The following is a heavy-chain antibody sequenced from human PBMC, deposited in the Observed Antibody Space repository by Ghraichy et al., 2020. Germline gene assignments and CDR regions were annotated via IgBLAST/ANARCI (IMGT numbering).Heavy chain of an antibody. CDR1: GGSISRDY. V-gene: IGHV4-4*09. J-gene: IGHJ5*02. CDR3: SRRVATTDYTNWFDP. Sequence: SETLSLTCTVSGGSISRDYWSWIRQPPGKGLEWIGYIYISGSTNYNPSLKSRATISVDTSKNQFSLMLSSVTAADTAVYYCSRRVATTDYTNWFDPWGQGTLVTVAS. CDR2: IYISGST. D-gene: IGHD4-11*01.